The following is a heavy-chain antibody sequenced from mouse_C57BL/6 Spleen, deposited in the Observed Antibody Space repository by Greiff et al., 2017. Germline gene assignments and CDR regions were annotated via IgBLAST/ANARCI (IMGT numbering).Heavy chain of an antibody. CDR2: LWTGGGT. V-gene: IGHV2-9-1*01. CDR3: ARDIYYGSSYEWYFDV. CDR1: GFSLTSYA. D-gene: IGHD1-1*01. Sequence: QVQLKESGPGLVAPSQSLSITCTVSGFSLTSYAISWVRQPPGKGLEWLGVLWTGGGTNYNSALKSRLSISKDNSKSQVFLKMNSLQTDDTARYYCARDIYYGSSYEWYFDVWGTGTTVTVSS. J-gene: IGHJ1*03.